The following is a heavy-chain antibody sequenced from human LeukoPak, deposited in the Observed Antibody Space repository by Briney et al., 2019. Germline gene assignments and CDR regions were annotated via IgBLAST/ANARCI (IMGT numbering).Heavy chain of an antibody. J-gene: IGHJ5*02. V-gene: IGHV4-59*01. CDR2: IYYSGST. CDR3: ARSHTIFGVVESWFDP. CDR1: GGSISSYY. D-gene: IGHD3-3*01. Sequence: SETLSLTCTVSGGSISSYYWSWIRQPPGKGLEWIGYIYYSGSTNYNPSLKSRVTISVDTSKNQFSLKLSSVTAADTAVYYCARSHTIFGVVESWFDPWGQGTLVTVSS.